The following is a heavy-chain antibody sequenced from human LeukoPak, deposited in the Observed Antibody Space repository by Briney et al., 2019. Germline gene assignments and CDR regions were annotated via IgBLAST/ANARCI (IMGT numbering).Heavy chain of an antibody. CDR3: ARGNPLKSTESGKNFDY. D-gene: IGHD1-26*01. CDR1: GGSISSGGYY. Sequence: SETLSLTCTVSGGSISSGGYYWSWIRQPPGKGLEWIGEINHSGSTNYNPSLKSRVTISVDTSKNQFSLKLSSVTAADTAVYYCARGNPLKSTESGKNFDYWGQGTLVTVSS. CDR2: INHSGST. V-gene: IGHV4-39*07. J-gene: IGHJ4*02.